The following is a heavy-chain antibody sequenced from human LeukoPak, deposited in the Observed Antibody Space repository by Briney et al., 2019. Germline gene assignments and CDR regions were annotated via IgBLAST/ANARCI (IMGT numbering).Heavy chain of an antibody. J-gene: IGHJ4*02. CDR3: ARGGDSSSWYHDS. CDR2: ISSSSSYM. CDR1: GFTFSSYS. V-gene: IGHV3-21*01. D-gene: IGHD6-13*01. Sequence: SGGSLRLSCAASGFTFSSYSMNWVRQAPGKGLEWVSSISSSSSYMYYADSVKGRFTISRDNAKNSLYMQVNSLRAEDTAVYYCARGGDSSSWYHDSWGQGTLVTVSS.